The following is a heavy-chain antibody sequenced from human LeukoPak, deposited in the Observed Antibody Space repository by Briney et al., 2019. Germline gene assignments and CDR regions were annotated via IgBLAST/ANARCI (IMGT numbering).Heavy chain of an antibody. J-gene: IGHJ5*02. Sequence: SVKVSCKASGGTFSSYAISWVRQAPGQGLEWMGRIIPILGIANYAQKFQGRVTITADKPTSTAYMELSSLRSEDTAVYYCARDQSPFDPWVQGTLVTVSS. V-gene: IGHV1-69*04. CDR1: GGTFSSYA. CDR3: ARDQSPFDP. CDR2: IIPILGIA.